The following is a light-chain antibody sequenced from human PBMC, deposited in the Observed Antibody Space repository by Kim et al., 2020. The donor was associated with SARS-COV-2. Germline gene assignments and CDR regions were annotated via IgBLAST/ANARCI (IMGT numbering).Light chain of an antibody. V-gene: IGLV1-51*01. CDR1: SSSIGDNF. CDR3: GTWDSRLSAWL. J-gene: IGLJ3*02. CDR2: DNI. Sequence: GQKVTLSGSGSSSSIGDNFVSWYQKFPGTAPKLLIYDNIERPSGIPDRFSGSKSGTSATLGITGLQAGDESDYYCGTWDSRLSAWLFGGGTQLTVL.